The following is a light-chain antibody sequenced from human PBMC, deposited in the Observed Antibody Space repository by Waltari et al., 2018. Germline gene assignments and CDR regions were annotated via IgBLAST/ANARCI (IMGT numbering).Light chain of an antibody. Sequence: DIQLTQSPFSVSASVGDRVTITCRTSQGISTWLAWYQQKPGKGPKVLIYGASTLLTGVPSRFSGSGSGTEFTLTISGLQPEDFATYFCQQGNSFPPTFGQGTRVEV. V-gene: IGKV1-12*01. CDR1: QGISTW. CDR3: QQGNSFPPT. J-gene: IGKJ1*01. CDR2: GAS.